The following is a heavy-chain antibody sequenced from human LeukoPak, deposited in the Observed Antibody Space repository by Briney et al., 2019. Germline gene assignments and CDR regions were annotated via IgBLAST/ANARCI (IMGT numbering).Heavy chain of an antibody. CDR3: ARDRVWTVLY. CDR1: GFTFSDYW. CDR2: IKQDGSEK. V-gene: IGHV3-7*01. D-gene: IGHD6-13*01. J-gene: IGHJ4*02. Sequence: GGSLRLSCAASGFTFSDYWMSWVRQPPGKGPEWVANIKQDGSEKYYVDSVKGRFTISRDNAKNSLYLQMNSLRAEDTAVYYCARDRVWTVLYWGQGTLVTVSS.